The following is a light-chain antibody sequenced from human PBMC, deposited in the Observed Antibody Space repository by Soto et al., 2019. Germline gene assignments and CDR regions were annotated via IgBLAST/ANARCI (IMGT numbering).Light chain of an antibody. J-gene: IGKJ1*01. Sequence: DLQMTQSPSTLSGSVGDRVTITCRASQTISSWLAWYQQKPGKAPKLLIYKASTLKSGVPSRFRGSGSGTEFALTICSLQPDDFATYYCQHYNSYSEAFGQGTKVDIK. CDR3: QHYNSYSEA. V-gene: IGKV1-5*03. CDR1: QTISSW. CDR2: KAS.